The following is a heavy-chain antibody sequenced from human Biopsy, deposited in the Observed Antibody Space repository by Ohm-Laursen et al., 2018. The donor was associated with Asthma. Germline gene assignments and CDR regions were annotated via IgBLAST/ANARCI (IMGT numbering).Heavy chain of an antibody. Sequence: SQTLSLTCTVSGGSINIGDYYWSWIRQHPVNGLEWIGHIYYSGSTYYNPSLKSRVSISLDTSKNQFSLSLTSVTAADTAVYYCARTTYGHDGFDPWGQGTLVTVSS. J-gene: IGHJ5*02. CDR2: IYYSGST. D-gene: IGHD4-17*01. V-gene: IGHV4-31*03. CDR1: GGSINIGDYY. CDR3: ARTTYGHDGFDP.